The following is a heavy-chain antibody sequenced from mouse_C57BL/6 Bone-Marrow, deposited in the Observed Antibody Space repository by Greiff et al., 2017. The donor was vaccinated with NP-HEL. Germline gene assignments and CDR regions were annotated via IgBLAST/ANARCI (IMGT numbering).Heavy chain of an antibody. CDR2: ISRGSSTI. J-gene: IGHJ1*03. CDR3: ASTVVATGYFDV. D-gene: IGHD1-1*01. V-gene: IGHV5-17*01. CDR1: GFTFSDYG. Sequence: EVHLVESGGGLVKPGGSLKLSCAASGFTFSDYGMHWVRQAPEKGLEWVAYISRGSSTIYYADTVKGRFTISRDNAKNTLFLQMTSLRSEDTAMYYGASTVVATGYFDVWGTGTTVTVSS.